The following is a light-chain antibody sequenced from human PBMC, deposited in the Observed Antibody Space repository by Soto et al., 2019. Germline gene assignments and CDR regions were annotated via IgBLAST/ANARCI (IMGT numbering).Light chain of an antibody. V-gene: IGLV2-14*01. J-gene: IGLJ2*01. CDR1: SSDVGGYNY. CDR2: DVI. CDR3: SSYTSSSVI. Sequence: QSVLTQPASVSGSPGQSITISCTGISSDVGGYNYVSWYQQRPGKAPKLMIYDVINRPSGVSNRFSGSKSGNTASLTISGLQAEDEADYYCSSYTSSSVIFGGGTKLTVL.